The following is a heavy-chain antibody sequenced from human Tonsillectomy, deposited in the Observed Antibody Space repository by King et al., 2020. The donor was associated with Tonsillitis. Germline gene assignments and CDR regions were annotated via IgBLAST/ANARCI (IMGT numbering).Heavy chain of an antibody. D-gene: IGHD6-13*01. CDR3: ARGESSSWYAPLDY. J-gene: IGHJ4*02. CDR2: ISYDGSNK. Sequence: VQLVESGGGVVQPGRSLRLSCAASGFTFSTYAMHWVRQAPGKGLEWVAVISYDGSNKYHADSVKGRFTISRDNSKNTLYLQMNSLRAEDTAVYYCARGESSSWYAPLDYWGQGTLVTVSS. CDR1: GFTFSTYA. V-gene: IGHV3-30-3*01.